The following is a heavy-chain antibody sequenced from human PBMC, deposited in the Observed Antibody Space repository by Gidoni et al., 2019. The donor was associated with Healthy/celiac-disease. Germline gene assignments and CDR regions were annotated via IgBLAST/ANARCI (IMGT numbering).Heavy chain of an antibody. CDR3: AGGLDGYYYYGMDV. CDR1: GGPISSYY. Sequence: QVQLQESGPGLVKPSETLSLTCTVSGGPISSYYWSWIRQPPGKGLEWIGYIYYSGSTNYNPSLKSRVTISVDTSKNQFSLKLSSVTAADTAVYYCAGGLDGYYYYGMDVWGQGTTVTVSS. D-gene: IGHD1-1*01. V-gene: IGHV4-59*01. CDR2: IYYSGST. J-gene: IGHJ6*02.